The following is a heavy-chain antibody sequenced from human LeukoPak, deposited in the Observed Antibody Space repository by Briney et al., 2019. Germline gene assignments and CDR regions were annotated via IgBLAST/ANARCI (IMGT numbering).Heavy chain of an antibody. Sequence: SGTLSLTCTVTGGSISSYYWSWIRPPPSKGLEGIGYIYYKGSTNYNPSLKSRVTISVDTSKNQFSLKLSSVTAADTAVYYCATDSVSGSYHWFDPWGQGTLVTVSS. CDR1: GGSISSYY. D-gene: IGHD1-26*01. CDR2: IYYKGST. J-gene: IGHJ5*02. V-gene: IGHV4-59*01. CDR3: ATDSVSGSYHWFDP.